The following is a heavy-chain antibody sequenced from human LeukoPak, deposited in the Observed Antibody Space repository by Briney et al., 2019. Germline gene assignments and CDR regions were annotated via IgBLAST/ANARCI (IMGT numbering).Heavy chain of an antibody. CDR1: GFIFSRNA. J-gene: IGHJ6*02. D-gene: IGHD6-19*01. CDR3: ARDHVSSGWYLRYYYYYGMDV. V-gene: IGHV3-30-3*01. CDR2: ISYDGSNK. Sequence: GGSLRLSCAASGFIFSRNAMHWVRQAPGKGLEWVAVISYDGSNKYYADSVKGRFTISRDNSKNTLYLQMNSLRAEDTAVYYCARDHVSSGWYLRYYYYYGMDVWGQGTTVTVSS.